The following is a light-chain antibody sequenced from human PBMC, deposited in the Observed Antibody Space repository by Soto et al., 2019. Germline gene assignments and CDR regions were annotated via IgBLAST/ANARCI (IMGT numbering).Light chain of an antibody. J-gene: IGKJ1*01. CDR2: GAS. CDR3: QQFGGSPLWT. CDR1: HSVSITY. Sequence: LADPAGTLSLYQWERATLSCRASHSVSITYLAWYQQKPGQAPRLLIYGASSRATGIPDRFSGSGSGTDFTLTISRLEPEDFAVYYCQQFGGSPLWTFGQRTNEDIK. V-gene: IGKV3-20*01.